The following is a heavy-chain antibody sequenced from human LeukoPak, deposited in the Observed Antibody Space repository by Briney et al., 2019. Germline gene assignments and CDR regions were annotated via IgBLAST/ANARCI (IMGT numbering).Heavy chain of an antibody. Sequence: SETLSLTCLVSGGSMKRSYWTWIRQAPGKGLEWIGNIDDSGNTNYSPSLKSRVTISLDTSKNQFFLRVTSVTAADRALYFCARDSSPAALPYMDAWGKGTTVTVSS. D-gene: IGHD2-2*01. CDR2: IDDSGNT. V-gene: IGHV4-59*01. J-gene: IGHJ6*03. CDR1: GGSMKRSY. CDR3: ARDSSPAALPYMDA.